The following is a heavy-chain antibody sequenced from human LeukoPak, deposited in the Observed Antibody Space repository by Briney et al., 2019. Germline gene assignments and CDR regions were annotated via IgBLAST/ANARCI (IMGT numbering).Heavy chain of an antibody. CDR3: ARESSIAVAGKGPDAFDI. V-gene: IGHV3-30-3*01. Sequence: GRSLRLSCAASGFTFSSYIMHWVRQAPGKGLGWVSVILYVGSNKYYADSVKGRFTISRDNSKNTLYLQMNSLRAEETAVYYCARESSIAVAGKGPDAFDIWGQGTMVTVSS. D-gene: IGHD6-19*01. CDR1: GFTFSSYI. CDR2: ILYVGSNK. J-gene: IGHJ3*02.